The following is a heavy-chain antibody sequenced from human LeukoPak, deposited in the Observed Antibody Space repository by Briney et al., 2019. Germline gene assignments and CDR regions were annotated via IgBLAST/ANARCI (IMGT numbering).Heavy chain of an antibody. CDR1: GFTFSSYS. CDR3: ARACGGDCYLNDY. V-gene: IGHV3-21*01. CDR2: IGTSSSNI. Sequence: GGSLRLSCAASGFTFSSYSMNWVRQAPGKGLEWVSSIGTSSSNIYYADSVKGRFTISRDNAKNSLFLQMNSLRSEDTAVYHCARACGGDCYLNDYWGQGTLVTVSS. D-gene: IGHD2-21*02. J-gene: IGHJ4*02.